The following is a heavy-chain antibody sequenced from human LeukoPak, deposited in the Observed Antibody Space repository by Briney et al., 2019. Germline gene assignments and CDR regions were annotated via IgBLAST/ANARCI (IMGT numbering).Heavy chain of an antibody. D-gene: IGHD6-13*01. CDR2: ISGSDGST. V-gene: IGHV3-23*01. J-gene: IGHJ4*02. CDR3: AKDPPTSYSSSWYEYYFDY. CDR1: GFTFSSYA. Sequence: GGSLRLSCAASGFTFSSYAMSWVRQAPGKGLEWVSAISGSDGSTYYADSVKGRFTISRDNSKNTLYLQMNSLRAEDTAVYYCAKDPPTSYSSSWYEYYFDYWGQGTLVTVSS.